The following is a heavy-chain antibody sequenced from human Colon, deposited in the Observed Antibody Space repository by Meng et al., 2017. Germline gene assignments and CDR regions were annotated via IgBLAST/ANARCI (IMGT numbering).Heavy chain of an antibody. CDR2: IYYSGST. J-gene: IGHJ2*01. CDR3: ARDSSGIGTNYRYFDL. V-gene: IGHV4-31*01. Sequence: LRLSCTVSGGSISSGGYYWSWIRQHPGKGLEWIGYIYYSGSTYYNPSLKSLVTKSVNTSKNQYSLKLSSVTAAGTAVYYSARDSSGIGTNYRYFDLWGRGTLVTVSS. CDR1: GGSISSGGYY. D-gene: IGHD3-22*01.